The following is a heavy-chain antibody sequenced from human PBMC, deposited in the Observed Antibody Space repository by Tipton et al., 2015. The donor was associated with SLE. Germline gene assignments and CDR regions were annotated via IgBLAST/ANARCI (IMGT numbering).Heavy chain of an antibody. V-gene: IGHV4-38-2*02. J-gene: IGHJ5*02. D-gene: IGHD5-24*01. CDR2: IFHSGDV. CDR1: GSSISSYH. Sequence: TLSLTCSVSGSSISSYHWGWIRQPPGKGLEWMGSIFHSGDVYYNPSVKGRVTISIETSRNQFSLKLTSVTAADTAAYYCVRDGFCRDGVCYRNWFDPWGPGSLVTVSS. CDR3: VRDGFCRDGVCYRNWFDP.